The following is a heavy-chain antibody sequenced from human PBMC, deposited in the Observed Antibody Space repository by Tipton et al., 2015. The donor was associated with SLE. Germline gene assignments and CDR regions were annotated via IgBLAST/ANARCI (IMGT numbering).Heavy chain of an antibody. CDR2: INHSGST. CDR1: GGSFSGYY. D-gene: IGHD6-13*01. V-gene: IGHV4-34*01. Sequence: TLSLTCAVYGGSFSGYYWSWIRQPPGKGLEWIGEINHSGSTNYNPSLKSRVTISVDTSKNQFSLKLTSVTAADTAVYYCAREAAKGFNYMDVWGKGTTVTVSS. CDR3: AREAAKGFNYMDV. J-gene: IGHJ6*03.